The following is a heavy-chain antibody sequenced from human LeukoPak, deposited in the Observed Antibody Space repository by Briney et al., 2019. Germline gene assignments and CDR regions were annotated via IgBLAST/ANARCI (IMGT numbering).Heavy chain of an antibody. CDR2: ISAYNGNT. CDR3: ARDSKCFINDYYYYGMDV. Sequence: ASVKVSCQASGYTFTSYGISWVRQAPGQGLEWMGWISAYNGNTNYAQKLQGRVTMTTDTSTSTAYMELRSLRSDDTAVYYCARDSKCFINDYYYYGMDVWGQGTTVTVSS. V-gene: IGHV1-18*01. CDR1: GYTFTSYG. D-gene: IGHD3-10*01. J-gene: IGHJ6*02.